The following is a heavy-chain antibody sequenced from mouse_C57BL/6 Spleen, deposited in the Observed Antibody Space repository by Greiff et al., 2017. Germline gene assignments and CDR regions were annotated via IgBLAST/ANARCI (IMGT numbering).Heavy chain of an antibody. CDR1: GYAFSSYW. J-gene: IGHJ4*01. CDR3: AVISRLYAMDY. CDR2: IYPGDGDT. Sequence: QAQLQQSGAELVKPGASVKISCKASGYAFSSYWMNWVKQRPGKGLEWIGQIYPGDGDTNYNGKFKGKASLTADKSSSTAYMQLSSLTSEDSAVYFCAVISRLYAMDYWGRGTSVTVSS. V-gene: IGHV1-80*01.